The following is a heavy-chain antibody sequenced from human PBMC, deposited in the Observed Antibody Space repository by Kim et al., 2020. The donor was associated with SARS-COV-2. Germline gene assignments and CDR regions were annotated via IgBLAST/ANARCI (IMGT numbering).Heavy chain of an antibody. D-gene: IGHD3-22*01. Sequence: GGSLRLSCAASGFTFSSYWMSWVRQAPGKGLEWVANIKQDGSEKYYVDSVKGRFTISRDNAKNSLYLQMNSLRAEDTAVYYCARELVVITGGGFDYWGQGTLVTVSS. CDR2: IKQDGSEK. J-gene: IGHJ4*02. CDR3: ARELVVITGGGFDY. V-gene: IGHV3-7*01. CDR1: GFTFSSYW.